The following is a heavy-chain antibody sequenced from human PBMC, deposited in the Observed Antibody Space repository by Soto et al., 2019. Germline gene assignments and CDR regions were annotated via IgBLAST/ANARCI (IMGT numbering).Heavy chain of an antibody. CDR1: GFTFTTYS. V-gene: IGHV3-21*01. J-gene: IGHJ4*02. D-gene: IGHD2-2*01. CDR3: ESDDPRYCSGTSCYSDY. CDR2: ISSSSSYI. Sequence: GGSLRLSCAASGFTFTTYSMNWVRQAPGKGLEWVSFISSSSSYINYADSVKGRFTISRDNAKNALYLQMNSLRAEDTAVYYCESDDPRYCSGTSCYSDYWGQGTLVTVSS.